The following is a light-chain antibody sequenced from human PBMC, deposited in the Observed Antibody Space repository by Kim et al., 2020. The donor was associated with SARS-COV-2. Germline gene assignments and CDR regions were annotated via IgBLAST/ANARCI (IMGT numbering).Light chain of an antibody. Sequence: EVVLTQSPVTLSLSPGDRATLSCRASQSINIYLGWYQQKPGQAPRLLIYDSSKRATGIPDRFSGSGSGTDFTLSISSLEPEDFAVYYCQQRGDWPLTFGGGTKVDIK. CDR1: QSINIY. CDR3: QQRGDWPLT. J-gene: IGKJ4*01. CDR2: DSS. V-gene: IGKV3-11*01.